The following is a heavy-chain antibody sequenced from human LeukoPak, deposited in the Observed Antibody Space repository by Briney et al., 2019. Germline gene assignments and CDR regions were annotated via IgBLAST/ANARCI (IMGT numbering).Heavy chain of an antibody. CDR2: ITSSGDNT. D-gene: IGHD3-22*01. Sequence: GGSLTLSCAASGFTFNRYAMCWVRQAPGGGLQGVSSITSSGDNTYYADSVKGRFTISRDNTKNTLHLQVNSLRAEDTAVYYCVRGSRGNYVTWGQGTLVTVSS. J-gene: IGHJ5*02. V-gene: IGHV3-23*01. CDR3: VRGSRGNYVT. CDR1: GFTFNRYA.